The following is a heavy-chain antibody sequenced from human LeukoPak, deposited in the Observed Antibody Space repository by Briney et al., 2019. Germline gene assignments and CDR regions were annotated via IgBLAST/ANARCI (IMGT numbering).Heavy chain of an antibody. V-gene: IGHV3-23*01. CDR1: GFTFSSYA. D-gene: IGHD2-15*01. Sequence: PGGSLRLSCAASGFTFSSYAMSWVRQAPGKGLGWVSAISGSGGSTYYADSVKGRFTISRDNSKNTLYLQMNSLRAEDTAVYYCAKGLRPSDIVVVVAATWAHDAFDIWGQGTMVTVSS. J-gene: IGHJ3*02. CDR3: AKGLRPSDIVVVVAATWAHDAFDI. CDR2: ISGSGGST.